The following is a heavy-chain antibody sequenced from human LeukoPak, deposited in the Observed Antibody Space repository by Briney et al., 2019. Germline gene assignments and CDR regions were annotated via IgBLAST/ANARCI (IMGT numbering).Heavy chain of an antibody. CDR3: VRDRGYSTFDY. D-gene: IGHD3-22*01. Sequence: GVSLRLSCAASGFVFGHSWMSWVRQAPGTGLEWVANINLDGSEINYLDSLTGRLTISRDNAKDSLYLQMNGLRAEDTAVYFCVRDRGYSTFDYWGQGTLVTVSS. CDR1: GFVFGHSW. J-gene: IGHJ4*02. V-gene: IGHV3-7*03. CDR2: INLDGSEI.